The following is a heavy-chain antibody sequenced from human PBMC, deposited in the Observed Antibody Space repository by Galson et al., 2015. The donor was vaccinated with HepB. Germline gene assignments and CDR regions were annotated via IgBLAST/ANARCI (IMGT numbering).Heavy chain of an antibody. CDR2: IKSRTVGGTA. J-gene: IGHJ4*02. D-gene: IGHD1-14*01. Sequence: SLRLSCAASGFTFSDAWMSWVRQAPGKGLEWVGRIKSRTVGGTADNGTPVKGRFTISRDDSKHTLSLLMNSLKTEDTAVYYCTTTVRPEDFVDYWGQGSLVTVSS. V-gene: IGHV3-15*01. CDR1: GFTFSDAW. CDR3: TTTVRPEDFVDY.